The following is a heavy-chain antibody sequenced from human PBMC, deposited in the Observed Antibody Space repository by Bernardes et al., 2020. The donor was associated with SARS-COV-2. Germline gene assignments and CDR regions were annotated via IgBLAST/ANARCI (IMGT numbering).Heavy chain of an antibody. Sequence: GGSLRLSCAASGFTFNPYHMNWVRQAPGKGLEWISSISSSSTYIYYADSVRGRFTISRDNAKNSLYLQMDSLRAEDTAVYYCARAQLPNYYFDYWGQGTLVTVSS. CDR1: GFTFNPYH. J-gene: IGHJ4*02. D-gene: IGHD2-2*01. CDR3: ARAQLPNYYFDY. CDR2: ISSSSTYI. V-gene: IGHV3-21*01.